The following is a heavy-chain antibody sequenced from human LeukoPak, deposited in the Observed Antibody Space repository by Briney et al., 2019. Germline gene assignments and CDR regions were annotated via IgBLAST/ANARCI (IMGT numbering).Heavy chain of an antibody. D-gene: IGHD3-9*01. J-gene: IGHJ5*02. CDR3: VIAAQEGRDSLTGIQTGNWFNP. V-gene: IGHV1-8*01. Sequence: ASVKVSCKASGYTFATYDINWVRQATGQGPEWMGWTYPNRGKTGYAQKFQGRISLTRNTSISTAYMGLISLRSEDTAVYYCVIAAQEGRDSLTGIQTGNWFNPWGQGTMVTVSS. CDR2: TYPNRGKT. CDR1: GYTFATYD.